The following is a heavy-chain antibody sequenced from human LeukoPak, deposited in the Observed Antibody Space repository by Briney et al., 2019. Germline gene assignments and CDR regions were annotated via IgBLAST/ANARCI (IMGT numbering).Heavy chain of an antibody. J-gene: IGHJ4*02. Sequence: GGSLRLSCAASGFTFSSYGMHWVRQAPGKGLEWVAVIWYDGSNKYYADSVKGRFTISRDNSKNTLYLQMNSLRAEDTAVYYCARDKYQLRNLPDYWGQGTLVTVSS. CDR2: IWYDGSNK. CDR1: GFTFSSYG. D-gene: IGHD2-2*01. CDR3: ARDKYQLRNLPDY. V-gene: IGHV3-33*01.